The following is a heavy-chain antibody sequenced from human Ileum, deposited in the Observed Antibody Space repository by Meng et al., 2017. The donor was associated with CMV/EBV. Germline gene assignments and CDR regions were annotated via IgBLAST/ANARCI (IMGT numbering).Heavy chain of an antibody. J-gene: IGHJ6*02. CDR1: GYTFTGYY. D-gene: IGHD3-22*01. V-gene: IGHV1-2*02. CDR3: ARAKRPVVINYYYGMDV. Sequence: ASVKVSCKASGYTFTGYYMHWVRQAPGQGLEWMGWINPNSGGTNYAQKFQGRVTMTRDTSISTAYMELSSLRAEDTAVYYCARAKRPVVINYYYGMDVWGQGTTVTVSS. CDR2: INPNSGGT.